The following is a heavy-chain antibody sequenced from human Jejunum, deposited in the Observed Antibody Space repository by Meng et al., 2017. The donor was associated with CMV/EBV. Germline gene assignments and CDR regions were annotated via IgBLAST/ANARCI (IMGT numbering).Heavy chain of an antibody. J-gene: IGHJ4*02. D-gene: IGHD5-18*01. CDR3: GRQGFSYISPIDH. CDR1: GFSVSNNY. CDR2: IYIVGDT. Sequence: EVQLVESGGGLIQRGGSLRVSCVASGFSVSNNYMTWVRQAPGKGLEWVSVIYIVGDTYYADSVKGRFTISRDISKNTLYLQLDRLTVEDTAVYYCGRQGFSYISPIDHWGQGTLVTVSP. V-gene: IGHV3-53*01.